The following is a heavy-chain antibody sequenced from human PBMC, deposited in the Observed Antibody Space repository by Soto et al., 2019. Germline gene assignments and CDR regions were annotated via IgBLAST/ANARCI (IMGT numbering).Heavy chain of an antibody. V-gene: IGHV5-51*01. D-gene: IGHD2-15*01. CDR2: FYPGDSTS. CDR3: ARIIGYCRNNDCSWTFDI. J-gene: IGHJ3*02. CDR1: GNSFISYW. Sequence: XDSLKVSCKTSGNSFISYWFALVLPLPGKGLEWMGTFYPGDSTSTYSPSFQGQVTISVDKSISTAYLQLSSLKASDTAMYYCARIIGYCRNNDCSWTFDIWGQGTMVTVSS.